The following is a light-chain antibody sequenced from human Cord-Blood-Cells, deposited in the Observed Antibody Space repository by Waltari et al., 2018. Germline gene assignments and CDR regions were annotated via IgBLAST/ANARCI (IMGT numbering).Light chain of an antibody. Sequence: QSALTQPASVSGSPGQSITISCTGTSSDVGGYNYVSCYQQHPGKAPKLMIYDVSKRPSGVSNRFSGSKSGNTASLTISGLQAEDEADYYCSSYTSSSTRKVFGTGTKVTVL. J-gene: IGLJ1*01. CDR1: SSDVGGYNY. V-gene: IGLV2-14*01. CDR2: DVS. CDR3: SSYTSSSTRKV.